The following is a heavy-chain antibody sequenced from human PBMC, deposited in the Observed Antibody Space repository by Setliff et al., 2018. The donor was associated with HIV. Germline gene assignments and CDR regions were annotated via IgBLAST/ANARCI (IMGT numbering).Heavy chain of an antibody. V-gene: IGHV4-59*01. D-gene: IGHD2-15*01. CDR2: IYDRGGT. Sequence: SETLSLTCTVSGGSTSSYYWSWIRQPPGKGLEWIGYIYDRGGTNYNPSLKSRVTISLDTSKNQFSLKLNSVTAADTAVYYCARADCSGGSCYSPGYWGQGTLVTV. J-gene: IGHJ4*02. CDR3: ARADCSGGSCYSPGY. CDR1: GGSTSSYY.